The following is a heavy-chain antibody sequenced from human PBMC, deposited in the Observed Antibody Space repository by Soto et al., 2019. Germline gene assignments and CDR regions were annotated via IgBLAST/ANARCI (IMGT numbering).Heavy chain of an antibody. Sequence: QVQLQQWGAGLLKPSETLSLTCAVYGGSFSGYYWSWIRQPPGKGLEWIGEINHSGSTNYNPSLKSRVTISVDTSKNQFSLKLSSVNAAATAVYYCARGLTMVRGRWFDPWGQGTLVTVSS. D-gene: IGHD3-10*01. CDR3: ARGLTMVRGRWFDP. V-gene: IGHV4-34*01. CDR2: INHSGST. J-gene: IGHJ5*02. CDR1: GGSFSGYY.